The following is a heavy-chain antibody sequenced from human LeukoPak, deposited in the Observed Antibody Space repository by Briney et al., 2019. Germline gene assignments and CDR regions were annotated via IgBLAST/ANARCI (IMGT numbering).Heavy chain of an antibody. CDR1: GGSISSYY. V-gene: IGHV4-4*07. Sequence: SETLSLTCTVSGGSISSYYWSWIRQPAGKGLEWIGRIYTSGSTNYNPSLKSRVTVSVDTSKNQFSLKLSSVTAADTAVYYCARVIREMTTVGVHHYYYYYMDVWGKGTTVTVSS. CDR3: ARVIREMTTVGVHHYYYYYMDV. CDR2: IYTSGST. D-gene: IGHD4-11*01. J-gene: IGHJ6*03.